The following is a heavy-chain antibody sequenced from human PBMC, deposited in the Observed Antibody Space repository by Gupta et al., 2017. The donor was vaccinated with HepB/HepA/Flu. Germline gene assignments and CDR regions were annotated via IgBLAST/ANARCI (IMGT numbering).Heavy chain of an antibody. CDR3: ARRTTVTTYYYYYYGMDV. CDR1: GFTFSSYE. V-gene: IGHV3-48*03. D-gene: IGHD4-17*01. Sequence: EVQLVESGGGLVQPGGSLRLSCAASGFTFSSYEMNWVRQAPGKGLEWVSYISSSGSTIYYADSVKGRFTISRDNAKNSLYLQMNSLRAEDTAVYYCARRTTVTTYYYYYYGMDVWGQGTTVTVSS. CDR2: ISSSGSTI. J-gene: IGHJ6*02.